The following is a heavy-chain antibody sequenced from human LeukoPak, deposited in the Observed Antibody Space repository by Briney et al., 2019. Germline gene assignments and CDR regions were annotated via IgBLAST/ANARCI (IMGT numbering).Heavy chain of an antibody. CDR2: ISGSGDNT. Sequence: PGGSLRLSCAASGFTFSSYAMSWVRQAPGKGLEWVSGISGSGDNTYYADSVKGRFTISRDNAKNSLYLQMNSLRAEDTAVYYCARDEQTMDVWGQGTTVTVSS. J-gene: IGHJ6*02. CDR1: GFTFSSYA. V-gene: IGHV3-23*01. CDR3: ARDEQTMDV.